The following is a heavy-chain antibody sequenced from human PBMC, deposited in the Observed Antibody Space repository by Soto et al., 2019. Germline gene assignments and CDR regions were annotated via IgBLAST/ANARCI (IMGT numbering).Heavy chain of an antibody. CDR3: ARLLISGTTYY. J-gene: IGHJ4*02. Sequence: QVQLQESGPGLVKPSETLSLTCTVSSGSISGRLYYWGWIRQPPGKGLEWIGSIHYSGATYYNPSLESRVSISVDTSKNQFSLRLTSVTAADTSVYYCARLLISGTTYYWGQGTLVIVSS. CDR2: IHYSGAT. D-gene: IGHD1-7*01. CDR1: SGSISGRLYY. V-gene: IGHV4-39*01.